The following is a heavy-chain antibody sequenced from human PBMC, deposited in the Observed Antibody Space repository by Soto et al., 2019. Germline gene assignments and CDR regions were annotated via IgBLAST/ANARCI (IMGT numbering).Heavy chain of an antibody. J-gene: IGHJ3*02. Sequence: ASVKVSCKASGYTFTSDYMHWVRQAPGQGLEWMGIINPSGGSTSYAQKFQGRVTMTRDTSTSTVYMELSSLRSEDTAVYYCARDDLPNYDFWSGYSLRAFDIWGQGTMVTVSS. CDR2: INPSGGST. CDR1: GYTFTSDY. CDR3: ARDDLPNYDFWSGYSLRAFDI. D-gene: IGHD3-3*01. V-gene: IGHV1-46*01.